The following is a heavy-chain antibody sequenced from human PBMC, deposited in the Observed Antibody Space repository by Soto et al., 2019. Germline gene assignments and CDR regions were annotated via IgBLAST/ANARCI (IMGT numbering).Heavy chain of an antibody. CDR1: GYVITSGYY. D-gene: IGHD5-12*01. CDR2: VDHSGST. J-gene: IGHJ4*02. Sequence: PSETLSLTCVVSGYVITSGYYWGWIRQPPGKGLEWIGTVDHSGSTYYDPSLQGRVTISIDTSKNRFSLKLTSVTAADTALYYCARYFHTYSGPPIWGQGTLVTVYS. V-gene: IGHV4-38-2*01. CDR3: ARYFHTYSGPPI.